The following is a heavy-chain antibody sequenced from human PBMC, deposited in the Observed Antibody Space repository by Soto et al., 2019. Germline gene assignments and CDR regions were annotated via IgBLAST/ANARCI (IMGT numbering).Heavy chain of an antibody. V-gene: IGHV1-18*04. CDR3: ARNLLRYFDCLGNYGMVV. D-gene: IGHD3-9*01. Sequence: GASVKVSCKASGYTFTSYGTSWVRQAPGQGLEWMGWISAYNGNTNYAQKLQGRVTMTTDTSTSTAYMELRSLRSDDTAVYYCARNLLRYFDCLGNYGMVVCGQGTTVTVSS. CDR1: GYTFTSYG. J-gene: IGHJ6*02. CDR2: ISAYNGNT.